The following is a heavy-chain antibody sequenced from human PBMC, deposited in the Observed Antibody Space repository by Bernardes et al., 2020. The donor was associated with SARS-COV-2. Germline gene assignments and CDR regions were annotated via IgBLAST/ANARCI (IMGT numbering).Heavy chain of an antibody. Sequence: VGSLRLSCAASGFTFSNYGMHWVRQAPGKGLEWVAHVWFDGSDIDYADSVKGRFTISRDNSKNTLFLQMNNLRAEDTAVYYCARDLIDSWAYFDYWGQGTLVTVSS. J-gene: IGHJ4*02. CDR3: ARDLIDSWAYFDY. V-gene: IGHV3-33*01. CDR1: GFTFSNYG. CDR2: VWFDGSDI. D-gene: IGHD6-13*01.